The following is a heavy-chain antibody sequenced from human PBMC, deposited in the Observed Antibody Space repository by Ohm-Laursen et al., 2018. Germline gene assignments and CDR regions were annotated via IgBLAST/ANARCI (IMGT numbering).Heavy chain of an antibody. CDR3: ARDDSSGYHDIFDI. CDR1: GYSISSGYH. V-gene: IGHV4-61*01. CDR2: IYYSGST. D-gene: IGHD3-22*01. Sequence: SDTLSLTCTVSGYSISSGYHWDWIRQPPGKGLEWIGYIYYSGSTSYNPSLKSRVTISVDTSKNQFSLKLSSVTAADTAVYYCARDDSSGYHDIFDIWGQGTMVTVSS. J-gene: IGHJ3*02.